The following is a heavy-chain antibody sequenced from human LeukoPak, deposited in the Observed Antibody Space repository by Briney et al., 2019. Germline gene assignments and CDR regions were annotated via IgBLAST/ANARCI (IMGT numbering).Heavy chain of an antibody. CDR1: GFSLSSYS. CDR2: ITISGNSI. J-gene: IGHJ6*02. D-gene: IGHD3-9*01. V-gene: IGHV3-21*01. CDR3: ARDGHGDGILTGYSYFGMDV. Sequence: GGSLRLSCAASGFSLSSYSMNWVRQAPGKGLEWVSSITISGNSIYYADSVKGRFTISRDNAKNSLYLQMNSLRAEDTAVYFCARDGHGDGILTGYSYFGMDVWGQGTTVTVSS.